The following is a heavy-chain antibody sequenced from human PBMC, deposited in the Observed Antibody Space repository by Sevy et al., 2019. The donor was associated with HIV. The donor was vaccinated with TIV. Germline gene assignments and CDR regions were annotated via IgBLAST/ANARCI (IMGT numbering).Heavy chain of an antibody. Sequence: GGSLRLSCAASGFTFSTYWMTWVRLAPGKGLEWVANIKQDGTEEDYVDSVKGRFTISRDNAKKSLYLQLDSLRAEDTAVYFCERALADWGSFHYSLWGQGTLVTVSS. CDR1: GFTFSTYW. D-gene: IGHD3-16*02. CDR3: ERALADWGSFHYSL. V-gene: IGHV3-7*01. J-gene: IGHJ4*02. CDR2: IKQDGTEE.